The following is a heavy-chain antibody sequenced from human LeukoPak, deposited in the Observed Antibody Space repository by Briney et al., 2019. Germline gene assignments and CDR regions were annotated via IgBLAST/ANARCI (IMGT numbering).Heavy chain of an antibody. V-gene: IGHV3-30*18. J-gene: IGHJ4*02. D-gene: IGHD2-15*01. CDR3: AKGSGDSCYSGSDY. CDR2: ISYDGSNK. CDR1: GFTFSSYG. Sequence: GGSLRLSCAASGFTFSSYGMHWVRQAPGKGLEWVAVISYDGSNKYYADSVKGRFTISRDNSKNTLYLQMNSLRAEDTAIFYCAKGSGDSCYSGSDYWGQGTLVTVSS.